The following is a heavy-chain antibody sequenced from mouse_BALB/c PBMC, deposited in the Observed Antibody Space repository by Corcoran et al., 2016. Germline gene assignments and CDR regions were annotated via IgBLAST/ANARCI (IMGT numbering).Heavy chain of an antibody. Sequence: EVQLQQSGPELVKPGASVKMSCKAFGSTFTTYVMQWVKQKPGQGLEWIGYIYTYKDDTKYNEEFKGKATLTSDKSSNTAYMYLRSLTSEDSAVYYCAREVPGGYPFDYWGQGTTLTVSS. CDR2: IYTYKDDT. V-gene: IGHV1S136*01. CDR3: AREVPGGYPFDY. D-gene: IGHD2-2*01. J-gene: IGHJ2*01. CDR1: GSTFTTYV.